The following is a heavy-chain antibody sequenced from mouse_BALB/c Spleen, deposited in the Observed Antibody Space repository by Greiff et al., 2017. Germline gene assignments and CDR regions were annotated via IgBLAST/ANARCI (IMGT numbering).Heavy chain of an antibody. CDR1: GYSFTSGYY. D-gene: IGHD3-1*01. CDR2: ISYDGSN. V-gene: IGHV3-6*02. CDR3: ARGHGAMDY. J-gene: IGHJ4*01. Sequence: EVQLQESGPGLVKPSQSLSLTCSVTGYSFTSGYYWNWIRQFPGNKLEWMGYISYDGSNNYNPSLKNRISITRDTSKNQFFLKLNSVTTEDTATYDCARGHGAMDYWGQGTSVTVSS.